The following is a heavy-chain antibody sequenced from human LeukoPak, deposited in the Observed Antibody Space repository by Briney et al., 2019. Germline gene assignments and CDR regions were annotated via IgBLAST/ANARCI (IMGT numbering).Heavy chain of an antibody. CDR3: ARVVSANYYHYIDV. J-gene: IGHJ6*03. D-gene: IGHD2-21*01. CDR1: GGSINSNDYD. V-gene: IGHV4-39*07. Sequence: SETLSLTCSVSGGSINSNDYDWGWIRQPPGTGLEWIGNVYYRGITYYNPSLKSRVTISIDTSKSQISLNLNSVTAADTAVYYCARVVSANYYHYIDVWGKGTTITVSS. CDR2: VYYRGIT.